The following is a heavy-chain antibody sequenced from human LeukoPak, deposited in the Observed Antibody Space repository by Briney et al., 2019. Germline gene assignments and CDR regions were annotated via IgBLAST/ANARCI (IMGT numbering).Heavy chain of an antibody. CDR3: ARKYCTSTKCYHVDY. Sequence: GGSLRLSCAASGFTFSSYAMNWVRPAPGKGLEWVSSISDTGGTTYYTDSVKGRFTISRDNSKNTLYLQMNSLRAEDTAVYYCARKYCTSTKCYHVDYWGQGTLVTVSS. V-gene: IGHV3-23*01. J-gene: IGHJ4*02. CDR1: GFTFSSYA. CDR2: ISDTGGTT. D-gene: IGHD2-2*01.